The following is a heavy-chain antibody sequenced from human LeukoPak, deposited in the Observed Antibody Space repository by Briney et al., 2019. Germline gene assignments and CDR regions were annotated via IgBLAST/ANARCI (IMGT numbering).Heavy chain of an antibody. CDR3: ASLEKYCSSTSCYKEGPFDP. Sequence: ASVNVSCKASGYTFTVYYMHWVRQAPGQGLEWMGWINPNSGGTNYAQKFQGRVTMTRDTSISTAYMELSRLRSDDTAVYYCASLEKYCSSTSCYKEGPFDPWGQGTLVTVSS. V-gene: IGHV1-2*02. J-gene: IGHJ5*02. CDR1: GYTFTVYY. CDR2: INPNSGGT. D-gene: IGHD2-2*02.